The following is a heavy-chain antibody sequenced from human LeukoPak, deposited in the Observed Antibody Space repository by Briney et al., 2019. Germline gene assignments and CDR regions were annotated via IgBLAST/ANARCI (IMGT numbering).Heavy chain of an antibody. D-gene: IGHD1-26*01. CDR1: GFTFSSYA. J-gene: IGHJ4*02. CDR3: ARLSGSYRLDY. CDR2: MGGSGGST. Sequence: PGGSLRLSCAASGFTFSSYAMSWVRQAPGKGLEWVSAMGGSGGSTYYADSVKGRFTISRDNSKNTLYPQMNSLRAEDTAVYYCARLSGSYRLDYWGQGTLVTVSS. V-gene: IGHV3-23*01.